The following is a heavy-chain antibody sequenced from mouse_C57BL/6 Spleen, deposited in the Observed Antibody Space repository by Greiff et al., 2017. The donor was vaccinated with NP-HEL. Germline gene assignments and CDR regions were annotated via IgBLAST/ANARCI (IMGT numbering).Heavy chain of an antibody. J-gene: IGHJ1*03. CDR1: GYTFTSYG. D-gene: IGHD1-1*01. V-gene: IGHV1-81*01. CDR2: IYPRSGNT. Sequence: QVQLKESGAELARPGASVKLSCKASGYTFTSYGISWVKQRTGQGLEWIGEIYPRSGNTYYNEKFKGKATLTADKSSSTAYMELRSLTSEDSAVYFCARGGHYYGSSYRYFDVWGTGTTVTVSS. CDR3: ARGGHYYGSSYRYFDV.